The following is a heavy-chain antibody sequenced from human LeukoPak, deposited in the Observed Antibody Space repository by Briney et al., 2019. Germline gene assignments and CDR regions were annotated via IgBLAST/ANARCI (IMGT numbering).Heavy chain of an antibody. Sequence: PGGSLRLSCAASGFTFSNYWMSWVRQAPGKGREWVANMKQDGTEKYYADSVKGRFTTSTDNAKNSLYLEMNSMRAEDTAVYYCARDYVLRYFDWLLSEDSVFAYWGQRTLATVSS. CDR1: GFTFSNYW. D-gene: IGHD3-9*01. CDR3: ARDYVLRYFDWLLSEDSVFAY. V-gene: IGHV3-7*01. CDR2: MKQDGTEK. J-gene: IGHJ4*02.